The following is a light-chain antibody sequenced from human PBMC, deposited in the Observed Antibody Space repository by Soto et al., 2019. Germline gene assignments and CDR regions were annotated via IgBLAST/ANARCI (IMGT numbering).Light chain of an antibody. CDR3: RAYAGSNNFV. V-gene: IGLV2-8*01. CDR1: SSDVGGYNY. J-gene: IGLJ1*01. CDR2: EVS. Sequence: QSALTQPPSASGSPGQSVTISCTGTSSDVGGYNYVSWYQQHPGKDPKLMIYEVSERPSGVPDRFSGSKSSNTASLTVSGLQAEDEADYYCRAYAGSNNFVFGTGTKLTV.